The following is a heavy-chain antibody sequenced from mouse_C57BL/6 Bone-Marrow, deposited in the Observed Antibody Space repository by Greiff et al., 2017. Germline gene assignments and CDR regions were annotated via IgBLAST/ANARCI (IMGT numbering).Heavy chain of an antibody. CDR1: GYTFTSYG. V-gene: IGHV1-81*01. Sequence: QVQLQQSGAELARPGASVKLSCKASGYTFTSYGISWVKQRTGQGLEWIGEIYPRSGNTYSNEKFKGKATLTADKSSSTAYMELRSLTSEDSAVYFCARRGDGYYPDYWGQGTTLTVSS. CDR3: ARRGDGYYPDY. D-gene: IGHD2-3*01. CDR2: IYPRSGNT. J-gene: IGHJ2*01.